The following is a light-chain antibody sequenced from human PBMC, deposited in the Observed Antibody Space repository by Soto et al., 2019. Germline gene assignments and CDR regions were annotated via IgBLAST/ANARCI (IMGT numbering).Light chain of an antibody. J-gene: IGKJ1*01. CDR1: QSVSSNY. V-gene: IGKV3-20*01. CDR2: GAS. Sequence: DIVLTQSPGTLSLSPGERATLSCRASQSVSSNYLAWYQQKPGQAPRLLIYGASSRATGIPDRFSGSGSGTDFTLTISRLEPEDFAEYYCQQYGSSPRTFGQGTKVEIK. CDR3: QQYGSSPRT.